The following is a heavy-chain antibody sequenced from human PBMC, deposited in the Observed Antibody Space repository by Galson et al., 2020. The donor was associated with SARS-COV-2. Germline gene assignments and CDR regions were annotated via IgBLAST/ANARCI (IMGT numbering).Heavy chain of an antibody. CDR2: ISSSSSTI. Sequence: GGSLRLSCAASGFTFSSYSMNWVRQAPGKGLEWVSYISSSSSTIYYADSVKGRFTISRDNAKNSLYLQMNSLRAEDTAVYYCARVGIAVAGNYYFDYWGQGTLVTVSS. V-gene: IGHV3-48*04. CDR3: ARVGIAVAGNYYFDY. CDR1: GFTFSSYS. D-gene: IGHD6-19*01. J-gene: IGHJ4*02.